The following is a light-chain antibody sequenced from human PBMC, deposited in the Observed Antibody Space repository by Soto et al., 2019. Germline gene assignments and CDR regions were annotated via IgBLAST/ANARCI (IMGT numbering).Light chain of an antibody. V-gene: IGKV3D-15*01. CDR2: GVS. CDR1: QSVSGD. J-gene: IGKJ1*01. Sequence: EIVLTQSPATLSVSPGERATLSCRASQSVSGDLAWYHHKPGQAPRLLIYGVSNRATSIPDRFSGSGSGTHLTITIERPEPEAFAVYFCQKSTRSLWTLGQGTKVDTK. CDR3: QKSTRSLWT.